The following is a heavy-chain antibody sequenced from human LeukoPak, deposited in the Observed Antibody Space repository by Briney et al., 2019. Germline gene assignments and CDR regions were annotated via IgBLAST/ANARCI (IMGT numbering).Heavy chain of an antibody. V-gene: IGHV4-34*01. D-gene: IGHD4-17*01. CDR2: INHSGST. Sequence: SETLSLTCAVYGGSFSGYYWSWIRQPPGKGLEWIGEINHSGSTNYNPSLKSRVTISVDTSKNQFSLKLSSVTAADTAVYYCARGRYGGYAVDYWGQGTLVTVSS. CDR3: ARGRYGGYAVDY. J-gene: IGHJ4*02. CDR1: GGSFSGYY.